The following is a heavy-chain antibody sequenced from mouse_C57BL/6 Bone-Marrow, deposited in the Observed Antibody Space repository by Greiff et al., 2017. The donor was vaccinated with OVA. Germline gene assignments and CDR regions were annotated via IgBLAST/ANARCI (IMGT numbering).Heavy chain of an antibody. D-gene: IGHD2-3*01. Sequence: EVQLVESGAELVRPGASVKLSCTASGFNIKDDYMHWVKQRPEQGLEWIGWIDPENGDTEYASKFQGKATITADTSSNTAYLQLSSLTSEDTAVYYCTRWLYYFDYWGQGTTLTVSS. CDR3: TRWLYYFDY. V-gene: IGHV14-4*01. J-gene: IGHJ2*01. CDR2: IDPENGDT. CDR1: GFNIKDDY.